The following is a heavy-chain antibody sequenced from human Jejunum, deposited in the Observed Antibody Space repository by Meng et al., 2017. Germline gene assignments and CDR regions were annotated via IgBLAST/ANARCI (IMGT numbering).Heavy chain of an antibody. CDR1: GYTFTNYA. D-gene: IGHD2-2*01. V-gene: IGHV1-3*04. CDR2: INTGNGDT. Sequence: ASVKVICKASGYTFTNYAIHWVRQAPGQRLEWMGWINTGNGDTKYSQNFQGRVTITRDTSASTAYMELSSLGSEDTAVYYCARMYCSSISCRYYSDYWGQGTLVTVSS. J-gene: IGHJ4*02. CDR3: ARMYCSSISCRYYSDY.